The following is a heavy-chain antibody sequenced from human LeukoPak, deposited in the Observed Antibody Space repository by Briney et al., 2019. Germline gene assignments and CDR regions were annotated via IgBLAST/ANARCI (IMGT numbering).Heavy chain of an antibody. Sequence: ASVTVSCKASGYTFTNYFMHWVRQAPGQGLEWMGIINPITRTTTYAQKFQGRVTMTRDTSTGTVYMELSSLRSEDTAVYYCAREERLIAATGRGAFDYWGQGTLVTVSS. CDR3: AREERLIAATGRGAFDY. CDR2: INPITRTT. J-gene: IGHJ4*02. CDR1: GYTFTNYF. V-gene: IGHV1-46*01. D-gene: IGHD6-13*01.